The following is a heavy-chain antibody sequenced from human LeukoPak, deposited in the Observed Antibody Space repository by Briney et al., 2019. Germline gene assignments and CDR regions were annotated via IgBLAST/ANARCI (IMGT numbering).Heavy chain of an antibody. CDR1: GFTFGDYA. D-gene: IGHD3-10*01. CDR2: ISSGSGYI. Sequence: GGSLRLSCTASGFTFGDYAMSWFRQAPGKGLEWVSSISSGSGYIHYADSVKGRFTISRDNAKKSLYLQMNSLRAEDTAVYYCARDGLGIDYWGQGTLVTVSS. V-gene: IGHV3-21*01. CDR3: ARDGLGIDY. J-gene: IGHJ4*02.